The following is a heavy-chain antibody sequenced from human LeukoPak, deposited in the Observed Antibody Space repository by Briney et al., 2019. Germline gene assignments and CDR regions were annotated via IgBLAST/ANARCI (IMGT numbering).Heavy chain of an antibody. Sequence: PGGSLRLSCAASGFTFGRHWMSWVRQAPGKGPEWVANIKQDGSQKYYVDTVKGRFTISRDNAKNSLFLQMNSLRGEDTAVYYCAREVYGDNYFDYWGQGTLVTVSS. V-gene: IGHV3-7*05. CDR2: IKQDGSQK. D-gene: IGHD4-17*01. CDR3: AREVYGDNYFDY. CDR1: GFTFGRHW. J-gene: IGHJ4*02.